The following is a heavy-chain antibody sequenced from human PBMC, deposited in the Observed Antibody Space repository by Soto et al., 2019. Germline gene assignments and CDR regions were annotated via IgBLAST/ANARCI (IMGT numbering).Heavy chain of an antibody. J-gene: IGHJ5*02. CDR1: GFTFSSYW. CDR3: ARGRLAAGNWFDP. V-gene: IGHV3-74*01. CDR2: INSDGSST. Sequence: GGSLRLSCAASGFTFSSYWMHWVRQAPGKGLVWVSRINSDGSSTSYADSVKGRFTISRDNAKNTLYLQMNSLRAEDTAVYYCARGRLAAGNWFDPWGQGTLVTVSS. D-gene: IGHD6-13*01.